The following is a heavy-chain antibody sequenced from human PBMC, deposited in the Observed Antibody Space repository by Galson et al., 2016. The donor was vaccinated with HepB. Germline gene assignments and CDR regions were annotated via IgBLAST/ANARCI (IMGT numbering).Heavy chain of an antibody. V-gene: IGHV3-7*01. CDR2: IKFDGSEK. Sequence: SLRLSCAASGFTFSSYWMTWVRQAPGKGLEWVANIKFDGSEKDYVDSVKGRFTISRDNAMNSLYLHMSSLRAEDTALYYCTRTISATAGIDWGQGTLVTVSS. CDR3: TRTISATAGID. D-gene: IGHD6-13*01. CDR1: GFTFSSYW. J-gene: IGHJ4*02.